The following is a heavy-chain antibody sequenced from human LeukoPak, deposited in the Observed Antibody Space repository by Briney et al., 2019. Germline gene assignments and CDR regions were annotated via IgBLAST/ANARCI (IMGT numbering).Heavy chain of an antibody. J-gene: IGHJ5*02. D-gene: IGHD4-17*01. CDR1: GFTFTNYT. Sequence: GGSLRLSCAASGFTFTNYTMNWVRQAPGKGLEWISYISGGSGTIYYADSVRGRFTVSRDNAKDSLWLQMDSLRVEDTAVYFCARLYGDWFDPWGPGTLVTVSS. CDR3: ARLYGDWFDP. V-gene: IGHV3-48*01. CDR2: ISGGSGTI.